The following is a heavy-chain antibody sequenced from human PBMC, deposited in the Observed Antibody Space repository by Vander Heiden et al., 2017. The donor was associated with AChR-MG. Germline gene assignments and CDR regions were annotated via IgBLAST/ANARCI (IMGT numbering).Heavy chain of an antibody. CDR3: ARLSSGWYENWFDP. CDR2: INHSGST. CDR1: GGSFSGYY. J-gene: IGHJ5*02. Sequence: QVQLQQWGAGLLKPSETLSLTCAVYGGSFSGYYWSWIRQPPGKGLEWIGEINHSGSTNYNPSLKSRVTISVDTSKNQFSLKLSSVTAADTAVYYCARLSSGWYENWFDPWGQGTLVTVSS. V-gene: IGHV4-34*01. D-gene: IGHD6-19*01.